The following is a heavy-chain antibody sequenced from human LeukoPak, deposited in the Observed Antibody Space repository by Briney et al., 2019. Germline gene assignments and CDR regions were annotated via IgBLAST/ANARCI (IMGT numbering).Heavy chain of an antibody. CDR2: ISGSGGST. Sequence: PGGSLRLSCAASGFTFSSYWMSWVRQAPGKGLEWVSAISGSGGSTYYADSVKGRFTISRDNSKNTLYLQMNSLRAEDTAVYYCAKDTYYYGSGSYSPFGYWGQGTLVTVSS. D-gene: IGHD3-10*01. J-gene: IGHJ4*02. CDR1: GFTFSSYW. V-gene: IGHV3-23*01. CDR3: AKDTYYYGSGSYSPFGY.